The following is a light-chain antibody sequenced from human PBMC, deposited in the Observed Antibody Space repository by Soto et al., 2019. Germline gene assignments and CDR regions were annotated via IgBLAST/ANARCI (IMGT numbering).Light chain of an antibody. CDR2: GAF. V-gene: IGKV3-15*01. CDR1: QSVRNN. J-gene: IGKJ1*01. CDR3: QQYHNSPRT. Sequence: ETVMTQSPATLSVSPGERATLSCRASQSVRNNLAWYQQKPGQAPRLLIFGAFIRATGIPDRFSGSGSGTDFTLTISRLEPEDFAVYYCQQYHNSPRTFGQGTKVDIK.